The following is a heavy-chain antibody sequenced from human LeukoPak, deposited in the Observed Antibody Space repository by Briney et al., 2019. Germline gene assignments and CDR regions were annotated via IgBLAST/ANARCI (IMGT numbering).Heavy chain of an antibody. Sequence: PGGSLRLSCSASGFTFSSYPMHWVCQAPGKGLEYVSSISTDGGSTYYADSVKGRFTISRDNSKNTLYLQMSSLRGEDTAVYYCVKRGRQGDYAYDYWGQGTLVTVSS. CDR3: VKRGRQGDYAYDY. V-gene: IGHV3-64D*06. J-gene: IGHJ4*02. D-gene: IGHD4-17*01. CDR1: GFTFSSYP. CDR2: ISTDGGST.